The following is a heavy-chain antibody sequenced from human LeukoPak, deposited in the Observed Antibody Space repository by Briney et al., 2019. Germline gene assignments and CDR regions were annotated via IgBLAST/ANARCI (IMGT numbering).Heavy chain of an antibody. D-gene: IGHD3-22*01. V-gene: IGHV3-33*01. CDR3: AREADYYDNSGYYYDY. CDR2: IWYDGSNK. Sequence: GGSLRLSCAASGFIFSSYGMHWVRQAPGKGLEWGAVIWYDGSNKYYADSVKGRFTISRDNSKNTLYLQMNSLRAEDTAVYYCAREADYYDNSGYYYDYWGQGTLVTVSS. CDR1: GFIFSSYG. J-gene: IGHJ4*02.